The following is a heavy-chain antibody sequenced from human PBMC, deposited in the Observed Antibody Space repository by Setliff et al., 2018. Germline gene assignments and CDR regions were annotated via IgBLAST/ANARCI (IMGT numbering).Heavy chain of an antibody. D-gene: IGHD2-2*01. J-gene: IGHJ4*02. V-gene: IGHV1-18*01. Sequence: ASVKVSCKASGYTFSDYGITWVRQAPGQGLEWMGWISAYTGNAYYAHKLQDRVTMTTDTSAKTAYMELRSLTSDDTAVYYCSRLVRYCTTTSCQRLSGDEYWGQGTVVTVSS. CDR3: SRLVRYCTTTSCQRLSGDEY. CDR1: GYTFSDYG. CDR2: ISAYTGNA.